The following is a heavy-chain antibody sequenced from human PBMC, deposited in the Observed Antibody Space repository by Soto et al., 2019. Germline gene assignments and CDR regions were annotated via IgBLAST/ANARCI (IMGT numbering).Heavy chain of an antibody. D-gene: IGHD4-17*01. CDR3: NTDIIPFSTAVLATGGAY. V-gene: IGHV3-15*01. CDR1: GFSFTKAC. Sequence: EVQLVESGGGLVKPGGSLRLSCATSGFSFTKACMSWVRQVPGKGLEWVCRIRRDAACGDADYATTVDARFSISRDDSTRMVFLHIDTLKTDDTGFCYGNTDIIPFSTAVLATGGAYWGQGALVTVSS. J-gene: IGHJ4*02. CDR2: IRRDAACGDA.